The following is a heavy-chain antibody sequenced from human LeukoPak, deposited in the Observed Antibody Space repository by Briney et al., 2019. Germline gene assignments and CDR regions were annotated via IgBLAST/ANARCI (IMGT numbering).Heavy chain of an antibody. J-gene: IGHJ4*02. CDR2: ISYDGSNK. Sequence: GGSLRLSCAASGFTFSSYGMHWVRQAPGKGLEWVAVISYDGSNKYYADSVKGRFTISRDNSKNTLYLQMNSLRAEDTAVYYCAKDGFYSSSWLDYWGQGTLVTVSS. D-gene: IGHD6-13*01. CDR1: GFTFSSYG. CDR3: AKDGFYSSSWLDY. V-gene: IGHV3-30*18.